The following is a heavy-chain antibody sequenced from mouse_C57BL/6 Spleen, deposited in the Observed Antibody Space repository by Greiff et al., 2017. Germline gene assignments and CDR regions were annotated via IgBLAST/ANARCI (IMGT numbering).Heavy chain of an antibody. CDR1: GFTFSDYG. V-gene: IGHV5-17*01. CDR3: ARHITTVVAPDY. Sequence: DVKLVESGGGLVKPGGSLKLSCAASGFTFSDYGMHWVRQAPEKGLEWVAYISSGSSTIYYADTVKGRFTISRDNAKNTLFLQMTSLRSEDTAMYYCARHITTVVAPDYWGQGTTLTVSS. J-gene: IGHJ2*01. CDR2: ISSGSSTI. D-gene: IGHD1-1*01.